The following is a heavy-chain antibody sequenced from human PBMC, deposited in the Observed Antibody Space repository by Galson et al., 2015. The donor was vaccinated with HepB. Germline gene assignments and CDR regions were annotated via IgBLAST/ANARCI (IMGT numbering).Heavy chain of an antibody. J-gene: IGHJ4*02. CDR2: IYYSGST. D-gene: IGHD6-19*01. CDR1: GGSISSYY. CDR3: ARHRGSGWYTGQYYFDY. Sequence: SETLSLTCTVSGGSISSYYWSWIRQPPGKGLEWIGYIYYSGSTNYNPSLKSRVTISVDTSKNQFSLKLSSVTAADTAVYYCARHRGSGWYTGQYYFDYWGQGTLVTVSS. V-gene: IGHV4-59*08.